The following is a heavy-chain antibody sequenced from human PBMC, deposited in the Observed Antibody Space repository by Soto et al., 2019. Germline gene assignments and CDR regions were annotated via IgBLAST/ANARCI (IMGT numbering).Heavy chain of an antibody. J-gene: IGHJ4*02. CDR1: GFTFSSYG. CDR3: ARGPPTPYSGTRGALDY. V-gene: IGHV3-33*01. Sequence: QVQLVESGGGVVQPGRSLRLSCAASGFTFSSYGMHWVRQAPGKGLEWVAVIWYDGSNKYYADSVKGRFTISRDNSKNTLYLQMNSLRAEDTAVYYCARGPPTPYSGTRGALDYWGQGTLVTVSS. CDR2: IWYDGSNK. D-gene: IGHD1-26*01.